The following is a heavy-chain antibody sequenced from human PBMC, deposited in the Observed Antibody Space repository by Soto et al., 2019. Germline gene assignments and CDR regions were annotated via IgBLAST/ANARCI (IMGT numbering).Heavy chain of an antibody. J-gene: IGHJ4*02. CDR3: AKVCITIFGVVTDVYYFDY. CDR1: GFTFSSYA. V-gene: IGHV3-23*01. Sequence: GGSLRLSCAASGFTFSSYAMSWVRQAPGKGLEWVSAISGSGGSTYYADSVKGRFTISRDNSKNTLYLQMNSLRAEDTAVYYCAKVCITIFGVVTDVYYFDYWGQGTLVTVSS. D-gene: IGHD3-3*01. CDR2: ISGSGGST.